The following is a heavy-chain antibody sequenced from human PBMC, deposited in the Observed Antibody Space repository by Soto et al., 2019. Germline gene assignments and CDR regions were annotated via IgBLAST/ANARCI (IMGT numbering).Heavy chain of an antibody. Sequence: VGSLRLACAAPGFTFSGSAMHWVRQASGKGLEWVGRIRNKANSYATAYAASMKGRFTISRDDSKNTAYLQMNSLKTEDTAVYYCTRQEYYYDSSGYYKDYYYGMDVWGQGTTVTVSS. J-gene: IGHJ6*02. CDR3: TRQEYYYDSSGYYKDYYYGMDV. CDR1: GFTFSGSA. CDR2: IRNKANSYAT. V-gene: IGHV3-73*01. D-gene: IGHD3-22*01.